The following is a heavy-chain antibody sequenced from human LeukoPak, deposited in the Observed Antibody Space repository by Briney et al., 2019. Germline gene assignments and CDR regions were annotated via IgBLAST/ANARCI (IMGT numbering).Heavy chain of an antibody. V-gene: IGHV4-59*01. J-gene: IGHJ5*02. D-gene: IGHD3-22*01. CDR2: IYYSGRT. CDR1: GGSTSSYY. Sequence: PSETLSLTCTVSGGSTSSYYWSWIRQPPGKGMEWVGYIYYSGRTNYNPSLQSRVTISVDTSKNQFSLKLSSVTAADTAVYYCARDSGYDSWFDPWGQGTLVTVSS. CDR3: ARDSGYDSWFDP.